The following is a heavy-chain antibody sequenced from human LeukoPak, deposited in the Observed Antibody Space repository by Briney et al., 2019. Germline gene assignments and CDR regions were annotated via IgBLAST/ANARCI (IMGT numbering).Heavy chain of an antibody. D-gene: IGHD3-10*01. J-gene: IGHJ3*02. CDR1: GGTFSSYA. CDR3: ARDSGVDGYIDI. CDR2: IIPIFGTA. Sequence: ASVKVSCKASGGTFSSYAISWVRQAPGQGREWMGGIIPIFGTANYAQKFQGRVTITADESTSTAYMELSGLRSEDTAVYYCARDSGVDGYIDILGQGTMVTVSS. V-gene: IGHV1-69*13.